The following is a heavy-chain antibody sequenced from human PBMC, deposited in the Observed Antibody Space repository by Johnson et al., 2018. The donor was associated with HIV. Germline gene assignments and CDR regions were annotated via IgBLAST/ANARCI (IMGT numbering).Heavy chain of an antibody. D-gene: IGHD6-6*01. CDR2: ISYDGSNK. V-gene: IGHV3-30-3*01. J-gene: IGHJ3*02. CDR1: GFTFSNYA. Sequence: QVQLVESGGGVVQPGRSLRLSCAASGFTFSNYAMHWVRQAPGKGLEWVAVISYDGSNKYYADSVKGRFTISRDNAKNSLYLQMNSLRAEDTALYYCAREGIAARPGAFDIWGQGTMVTVSS. CDR3: AREGIAARPGAFDI.